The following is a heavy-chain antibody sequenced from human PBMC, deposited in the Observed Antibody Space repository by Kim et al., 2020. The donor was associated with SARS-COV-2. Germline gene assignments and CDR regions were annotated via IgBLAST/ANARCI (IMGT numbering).Heavy chain of an antibody. CDR3: ARAGAGDGGIDY. CDR2: IGTAGDT. V-gene: IGHV3-13*04. Sequence: GGSLRLSCAASGFTFSSYDMHWVRQATGKGLEWVSAIGTAGDTYYPGSVKGRFTISRENAKNSLYLQMNSLRAGDTAVYYCARAGAGDGGIDYWGQGTLVTVSS. CDR1: GFTFSSYD. D-gene: IGHD2-15*01. J-gene: IGHJ4*02.